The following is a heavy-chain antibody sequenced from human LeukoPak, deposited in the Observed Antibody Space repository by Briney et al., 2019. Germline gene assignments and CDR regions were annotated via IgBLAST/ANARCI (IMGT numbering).Heavy chain of an antibody. CDR2: ISYDGSNK. CDR1: GFTFSSYA. V-gene: IGHV3-30*04. Sequence: GKSLRLSCAASGFTFSSYAMHWVRQAPGKGLEWVAVISYDGSNKYYADSVKGRFTISRDNSKNTLYLQMNSLRAEDTAVYYCARDFASITMINDAFDIWGQGTMVTVSS. CDR3: ARDFASITMINDAFDI. J-gene: IGHJ3*02. D-gene: IGHD3-22*01.